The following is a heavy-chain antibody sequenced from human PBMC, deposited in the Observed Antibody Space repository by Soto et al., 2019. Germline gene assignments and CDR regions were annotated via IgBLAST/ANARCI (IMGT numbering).Heavy chain of an antibody. J-gene: IGHJ4*02. CDR2: IYYSGTT. V-gene: IGHV4-31*11. D-gene: IGHD1-26*01. CDR1: GGSIRSGNYY. CDR3: ASEGGDGVDH. Sequence: QVQLQESGPGLVRPLQDLSLPGAVSGGSIRSGNYYLSWVRPPPGKGLEWIGYIYYSGTTHHNPSLKSRATISVDTSKNQFSLKLSSVTAADTAVYYCASEGGDGVDHWGQGTLVTVSS.